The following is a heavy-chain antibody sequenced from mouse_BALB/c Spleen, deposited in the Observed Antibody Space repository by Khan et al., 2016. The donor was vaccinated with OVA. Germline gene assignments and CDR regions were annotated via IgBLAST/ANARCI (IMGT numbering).Heavy chain of an antibody. CDR1: GFTFSTYA. CDR3: ARHDYGPFAY. V-gene: IGHV5-6*01. J-gene: IGHJ3*01. D-gene: IGHD1-1*01. Sequence: EVELVESGGDLVKPGGSLKLSCAASGFTFSTYAMSWVRQTPDKRLEWVATISTGGDYIYYPDSVKGRFTISRDNAKNTLYLQMSSLGSEDTAMYYCARHDYGPFAYWGQETLVTVSA. CDR2: ISTGGDYI.